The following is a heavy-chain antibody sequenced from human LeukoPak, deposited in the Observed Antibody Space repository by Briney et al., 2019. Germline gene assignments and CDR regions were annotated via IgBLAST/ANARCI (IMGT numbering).Heavy chain of an antibody. CDR2: ISGSGNSI. CDR1: GFAFSDYY. V-gene: IGHV3-11*01. CDR3: AREPRLAVY. J-gene: IGHJ4*02. Sequence: GGSLRLSCAGSGFAFSDYYMTWIRQAPGRGLEFISYISGSGNSIVYADSAKGRFTISRDNAKNSLYLQMNSLRDEDTAVYYCAREPRLAVYWGQGTLVTVSS. D-gene: IGHD6-19*01.